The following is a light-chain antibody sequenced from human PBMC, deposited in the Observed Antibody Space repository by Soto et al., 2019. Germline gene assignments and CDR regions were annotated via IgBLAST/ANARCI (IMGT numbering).Light chain of an antibody. CDR1: SSDVGGYNY. J-gene: IGLJ2*01. CDR2: DVS. Sequence: QSALTQPASVSESPGQSITIPCTGTSSDVGGYNYVSWYQHHPGKAPKLLIYDVSNRPSGVSNRFSGSKSGNTASLTISGLQAEDEANSYCSSYTSSLTLVVFGGGTKVTVL. CDR3: SSYTSSLTLVV. V-gene: IGLV2-14*03.